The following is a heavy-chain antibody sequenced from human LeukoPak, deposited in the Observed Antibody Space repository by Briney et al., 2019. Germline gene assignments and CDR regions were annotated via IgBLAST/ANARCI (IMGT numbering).Heavy chain of an antibody. V-gene: IGHV3-21*01. CDR1: GFTFSSYS. CDR2: ISSSSSYI. CDR3: ARVGLSCSGGSCYGPPGAFDI. D-gene: IGHD2-15*01. J-gene: IGHJ3*02. Sequence: GGSLRLSCAASGFTFSSYSMNWVRQAPGKGLEWVSSISSSSSYIYYADSVQGRFTISRDNAKNSLYLQMNSLRAEDTAVYYCARVGLSCSGGSCYGPPGAFDIWGQGTMVTVSS.